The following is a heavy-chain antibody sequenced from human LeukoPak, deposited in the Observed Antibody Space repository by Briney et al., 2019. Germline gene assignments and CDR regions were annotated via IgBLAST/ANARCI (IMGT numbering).Heavy chain of an antibody. Sequence: SEILSLTCTVSGGSVSSGSYYWSWIRQPPGKGLGWIGYIYYSGSTNYNPSLKSRVTISVDTSKNQFSLKLSSVTAADTAVYYCARTAVTTIGYFDYWGQGTLVTVSS. CDR1: GGSVSSGSYY. D-gene: IGHD4-17*01. CDR3: ARTAVTTIGYFDY. J-gene: IGHJ4*02. V-gene: IGHV4-61*01. CDR2: IYYSGST.